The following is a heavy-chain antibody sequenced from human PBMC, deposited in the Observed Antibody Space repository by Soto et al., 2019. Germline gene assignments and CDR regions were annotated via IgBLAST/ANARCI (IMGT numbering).Heavy chain of an antibody. V-gene: IGHV3-7*01. CDR3: ARDGPVPSGSDLHDY. J-gene: IGHJ4*02. Sequence: GGSLRLSCAASGFTFSSYWMSWVRQAPGKGLEWVANIKQDGSEKYYVDSVKGRFTISRDNAKNSLYLQMNSLRAEDTAVYYCARDGPVPSGSDLHDYWGQGTLVTVSS. CDR2: IKQDGSEK. CDR1: GFTFSSYW. D-gene: IGHD2-15*01.